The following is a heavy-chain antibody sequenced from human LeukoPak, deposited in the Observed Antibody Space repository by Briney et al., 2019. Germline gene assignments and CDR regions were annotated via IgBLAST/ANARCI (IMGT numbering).Heavy chain of an antibody. CDR1: GFTFSSYA. D-gene: IGHD2-15*01. CDR3: ASEYCSGGSCNMDV. V-gene: IGHV3-23*01. J-gene: IGHJ6*03. Sequence: GGSLRLSCAASGFTFSSYAMSWVRQAPGKGLEWVSAITSSGGSAYYADSVKGRFTISRDNAKNSLYLQMNSLRAEDTAVYYCASEYCSGGSCNMDVWGKGTTVTVSS. CDR2: ITSSGGSA.